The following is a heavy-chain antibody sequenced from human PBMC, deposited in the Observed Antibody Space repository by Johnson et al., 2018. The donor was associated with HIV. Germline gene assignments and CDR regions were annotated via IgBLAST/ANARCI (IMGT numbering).Heavy chain of an antibody. CDR3: AREAVGTTCPIDI. J-gene: IGHJ3*02. D-gene: IGHD1-26*01. CDR1: GFTFSTYA. V-gene: IGHV3-9*01. CDR2: ISWNSGSI. Sequence: VQLVESGGGVVQPGRSLRLSCAASGFTFSTYAMHWVRQAPGKGLEWVSGISWNSGSIGYADSVKGRFTISRDNSRKTLYLQMNNLRAGDTAIYYCAREAVGTTCPIDIWGQGTMVTVS.